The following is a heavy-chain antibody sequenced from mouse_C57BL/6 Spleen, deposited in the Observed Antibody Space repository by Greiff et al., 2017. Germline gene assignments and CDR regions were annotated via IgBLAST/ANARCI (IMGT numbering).Heavy chain of an antibody. CDR2: IYPGDGDT. V-gene: IGHV1-82*01. Sequence: VQVVESGPELVKPGASVKISCKASGYAFSSSWMNWVKQRPGKGLEWIGRIYPGDGDTNYNGKFKGKATLTADKSSSTAYMQLSSLTSEDSAVYFCARNEGYWGQGTSVTVSS. J-gene: IGHJ4*01. CDR3: ARNEGY. CDR1: GYAFSSSW.